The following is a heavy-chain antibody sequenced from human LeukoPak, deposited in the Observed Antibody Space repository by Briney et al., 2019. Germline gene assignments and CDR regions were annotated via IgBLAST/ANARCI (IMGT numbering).Heavy chain of an antibody. CDR3: ARRPFRAVLDY. V-gene: IGHV4-34*01. D-gene: IGHD2-8*02. CDR1: GGSFSGYY. Sequence: RTSETLSLTCAVYGGSFSGYYWSWIRQPPGKGLEWIGEINHSGSTNYNPSLKSRVTISVDTSKNQFSLKLSSVTAADTAVYYCARRPFRAVLDYWGQGTLVTVSS. CDR2: INHSGST. J-gene: IGHJ4*02.